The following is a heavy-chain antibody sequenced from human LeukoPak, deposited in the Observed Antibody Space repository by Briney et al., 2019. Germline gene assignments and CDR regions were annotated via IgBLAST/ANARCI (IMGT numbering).Heavy chain of an antibody. CDR1: GFTFSSYG. J-gene: IGHJ6*03. Sequence: PGGSLRLSCVASGFTFSSYGMHWVRQAPGKGLEWVAFIRYDGSNKYYADSVKDRVTISRDNSKNTLYLQMNSLRAEDTAVYYCARGRGYSSGWYEGFRRVTPGPYYYYYMDVWGKGTTVTVSS. CDR2: IRYDGSNK. V-gene: IGHV3-30*02. D-gene: IGHD6-19*01. CDR3: ARGRGYSSGWYEGFRRVTPGPYYYYYMDV.